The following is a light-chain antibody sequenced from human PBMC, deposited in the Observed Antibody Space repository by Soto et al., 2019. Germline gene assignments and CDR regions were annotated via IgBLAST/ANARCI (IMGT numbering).Light chain of an antibody. Sequence: QSALTQPASVSGSPGQSITISCTGTSSDVGRYNLVSWYQQHPGKAPKLIIYEGSKRPSGVSNRFSGSKSGNTASLTISGVQAEDEAEYYCCSYAGSSVAFGGGTKLTVL. CDR2: EGS. CDR1: SSDVGRYNL. V-gene: IGLV2-23*01. CDR3: CSYAGSSVA. J-gene: IGLJ2*01.